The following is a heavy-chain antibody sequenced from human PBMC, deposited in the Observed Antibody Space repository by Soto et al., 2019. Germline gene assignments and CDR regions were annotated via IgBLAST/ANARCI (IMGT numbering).Heavy chain of an antibody. CDR3: ASTYDSSGYYFDY. CDR1: GYTFTGYY. D-gene: IGHD3-22*01. CDR2: INPNSGGT. J-gene: IGHJ4*02. Sequence: ASVKVSCKASGYTFTGYYMHWVRQAPGQGLEWMGWINPNSGGTNYAQKFQGRVTMTRDTSISTAYMERSRLRSDDTAVYYCASTYDSSGYYFDYWGQGTLVTVSS. V-gene: IGHV1-2*02.